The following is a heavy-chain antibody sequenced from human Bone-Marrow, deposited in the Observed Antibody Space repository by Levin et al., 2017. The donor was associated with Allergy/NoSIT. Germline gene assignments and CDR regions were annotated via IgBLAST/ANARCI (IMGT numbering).Heavy chain of an antibody. CDR1: GFAFPNAW. V-gene: IGHV3-15*01. CDR3: ATDDGSAVQLGF. J-gene: IGHJ4*02. CDR2: IKGKIDGGTT. Sequence: GGSLRLSCAASGFAFPNAWMTWVRQAPGKGLEWVGHIKGKIDGGTTDYAVPVKGRFTISRDDAKEMVYLQMNSLKTEDTGVYYCATDDGSAVQLGFWGQGTLVTVSS. D-gene: IGHD5-18*01.